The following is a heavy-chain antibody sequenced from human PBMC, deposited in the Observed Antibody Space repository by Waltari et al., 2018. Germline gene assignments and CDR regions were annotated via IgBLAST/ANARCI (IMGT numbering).Heavy chain of an antibody. J-gene: IGHJ4*02. CDR2: IYHSGST. CDR3: ARIYGSGSPIPSVDY. D-gene: IGHD3-10*01. V-gene: IGHV4-39*01. CDR1: GGPISRSHYH. Sequence: QLQLQESGPGLVKPSETLSLTRTVSGGPISRSHYHWGWIRPPPGKGLDWIASIYHSGSTYYNPSLKSRVTISVDTSKNQFSLKLTSVTAADTAVYYCARIYGSGSPIPSVDYWGQGTLVTVSS.